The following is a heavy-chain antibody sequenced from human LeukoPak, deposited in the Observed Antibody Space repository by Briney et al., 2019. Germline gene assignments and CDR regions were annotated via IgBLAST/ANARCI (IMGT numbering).Heavy chain of an antibody. CDR3: ARSVPDYTRFDY. CDR1: GFTFSDYA. Sequence: GGSLRLSCVASGFTFSDYAMNWVRQAPGKGLEWVSTFKTKYNQVYYAESVRGRFTISTDNSKKTVYLQMNSLRAEDTALYYCARSVPDYTRFDYWGQGALVTVSS. J-gene: IGHJ4*02. V-gene: IGHV3-23*05. D-gene: IGHD4-11*01. CDR2: FKTKYNQV.